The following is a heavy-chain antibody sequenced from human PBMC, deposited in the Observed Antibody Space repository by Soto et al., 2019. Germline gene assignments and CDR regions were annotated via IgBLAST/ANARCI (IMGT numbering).Heavy chain of an antibody. CDR2: MNPNSGNT. CDR1: GYTFTSYD. V-gene: IGHV1-8*01. J-gene: IGHJ5*02. D-gene: IGHD3-16*01. Sequence: QVQLVQSGAEVKKPGASVKVSCKASGYTFTSYDINWVRLATGQGLEWMGWMNPNSGNTAYAQKFQGRVTMTRNTSISTAHMQLSSLRPEDTAVDYCARIKQDYAVAWGQGALGTVSS. CDR3: ARIKQDYAVA.